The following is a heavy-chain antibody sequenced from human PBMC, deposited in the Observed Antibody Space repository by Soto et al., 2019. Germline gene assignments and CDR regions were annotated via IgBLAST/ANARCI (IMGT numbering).Heavy chain of an antibody. V-gene: IGHV3-74*01. CDR2: INSNGSHA. CDR1: GFTFSSYW. CDR3: ARGADYDSSGIRLNWFDP. D-gene: IGHD3-22*01. Sequence: GGSLRLSCAASGFTFSSYWMHWVRQAPGKGLVWVSHINSNGSHATYADSVKGRFTISRDNSKNTLYLQMNSLRDEDTAVYYCARGADYDSSGIRLNWFDPWGQGTLVTVSS. J-gene: IGHJ5*02.